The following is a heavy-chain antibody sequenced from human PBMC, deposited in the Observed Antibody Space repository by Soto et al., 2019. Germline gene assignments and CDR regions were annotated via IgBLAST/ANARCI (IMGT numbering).Heavy chain of an antibody. V-gene: IGHV1-3*01. CDR2: INAGNGNT. CDR1: GYTFTSYA. Sequence: VKVSCKASGYTFTSYAMHWVRQAPGQRLEWMGWINAGNGNTKYSQKFQGRVTITRDTSASTAYMELSSLRSEDTAVYYCAREVETYYYDSSGYYFDYWGQGTLVTVSS. J-gene: IGHJ4*02. D-gene: IGHD3-22*01. CDR3: AREVETYYYDSSGYYFDY.